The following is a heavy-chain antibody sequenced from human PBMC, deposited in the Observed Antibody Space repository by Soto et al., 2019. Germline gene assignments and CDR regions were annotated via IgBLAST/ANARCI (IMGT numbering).Heavy chain of an antibody. CDR2: ISAYNVNT. CDR1: GYTFTNYI. V-gene: IGHV1-18*01. D-gene: IGHD6-13*01. J-gene: IGHJ4*02. CDR3: ATTAAAGYFDY. Sequence: QVQLVQSGAEVKKPGASVKVSCKASGYTFTNYIISWARQAPGQGLEWLGWISAYNVNTNYAQKLQGRVTMTTDTSTSTAYMELRSLRSDDTAVYYCATTAAAGYFDYWGQGTLVTVSS.